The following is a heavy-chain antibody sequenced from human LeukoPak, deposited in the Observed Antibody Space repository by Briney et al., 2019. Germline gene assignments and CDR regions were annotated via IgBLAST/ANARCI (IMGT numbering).Heavy chain of an antibody. CDR2: IYYSGST. J-gene: IGHJ4*02. D-gene: IGHD6-13*01. V-gene: IGHV4-39*07. CDR3: AYCDKYSSRCYDY. CDR1: GGSISSSSYY. Sequence: SETLSLTCTVSGGSISSSSYYWGWIRQPPGKGLEWIGSIYYSGSTYYNPSLKSRVTISVDTSKNQFSLKLSSVTAADTAVYYCAYCDKYSSRCYDYWGQGTLVTVSS.